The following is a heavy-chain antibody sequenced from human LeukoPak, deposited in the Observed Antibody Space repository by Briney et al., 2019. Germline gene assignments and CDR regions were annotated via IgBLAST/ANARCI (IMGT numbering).Heavy chain of an antibody. CDR2: INPNSGGT. V-gene: IGHV1-2*02. Sequence: ASVKVSCKASGFTFTGYYMHWVRQAPGQGLEWMGWINPNSGGTNYAQKFQGRVTMTRDTSISTAYMELSRLRSDDTAVYYCAREGDGYYGSGSQNWFDPWGQGTLVTVSS. D-gene: IGHD3-10*01. CDR1: GFTFTGYY. CDR3: AREGDGYYGSGSQNWFDP. J-gene: IGHJ5*02.